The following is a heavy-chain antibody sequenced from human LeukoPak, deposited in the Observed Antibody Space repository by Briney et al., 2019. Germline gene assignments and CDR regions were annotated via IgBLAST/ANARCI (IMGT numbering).Heavy chain of an antibody. Sequence: GGSLRLSRAASGFTFSSYAMHWVRQAPGKGLEWVAAISYDGSNKYYADSVKGRFTISRDNSKNTLYLQMNSLRAEDTAVYYCARTDHEMATISAPFDYWGQGTLVTVSS. V-gene: IGHV3-30*04. J-gene: IGHJ4*02. CDR1: GFTFSSYA. D-gene: IGHD5-24*01. CDR2: ISYDGSNK. CDR3: ARTDHEMATISAPFDY.